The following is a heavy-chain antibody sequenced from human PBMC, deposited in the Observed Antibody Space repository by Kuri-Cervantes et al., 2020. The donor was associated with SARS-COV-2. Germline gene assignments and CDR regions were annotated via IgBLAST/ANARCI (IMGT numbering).Heavy chain of an antibody. J-gene: IGHJ3*02. CDR1: GFTFTSHA. D-gene: IGHD6-19*01. V-gene: IGHV3-30*03. Sequence: GESLKISCAVSGFTFTSHAMHWVRQAPGKGLEWVALISYDGSNKFYADSVKGRFTISRDNSKNTLYLQMNSLRAEDTAVYYCASWLFDAFDIWGQGTMVTVSS. CDR3: ASWLFDAFDI. CDR2: ISYDGSNK.